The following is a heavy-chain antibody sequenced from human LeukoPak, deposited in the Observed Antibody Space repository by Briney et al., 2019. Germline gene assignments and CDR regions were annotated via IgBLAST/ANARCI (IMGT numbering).Heavy chain of an antibody. CDR3: ARDKAIAGFGKTVTTDNDAFDV. V-gene: IGHV1-18*01. Sequence: ASVKVSCKASGYTFTSYGISWVRQAPGQGLEWKGWISAYNGNTNYAQKLQGRVTMTTDTSTSTAYMELRSLRSDDTAVYYCARDKAIAGFGKTVTTDNDAFDVWGQGTMVTVSS. D-gene: IGHD4-11*01. J-gene: IGHJ3*01. CDR1: GYTFTSYG. CDR2: ISAYNGNT.